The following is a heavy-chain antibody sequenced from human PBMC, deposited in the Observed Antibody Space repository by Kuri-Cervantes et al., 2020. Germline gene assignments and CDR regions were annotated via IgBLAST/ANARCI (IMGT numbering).Heavy chain of an antibody. D-gene: IGHD3-22*01. J-gene: IGHJ4*02. CDR1: GFTFSSYA. CDR2: ISGSGGST. CDR3: AKLTSSGYSDY. Sequence: ETLSLTCAASGFTFSSYAMSWVRQAPGKGLEWVSAISGSGGSTYYADSVKGRFTISRDNSKNTLYLQMNSLRAEDAAVYYCAKLTSSGYSDYWGQGTLVTVSS. V-gene: IGHV3-23*01.